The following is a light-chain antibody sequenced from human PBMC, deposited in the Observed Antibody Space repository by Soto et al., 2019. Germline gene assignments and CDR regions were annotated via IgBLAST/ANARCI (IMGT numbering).Light chain of an antibody. Sequence: EIVLTQSPGTLSLSPGERATLSCRASQSVNSDYLGWFQQKPGQAPRLLIYGASTRATGIPARFSGSGSGTEFTLTISSLQSEDFAVYYCQQYNNWWTFGQGTKVDIK. V-gene: IGKV3-15*01. CDR3: QQYNNWWT. J-gene: IGKJ1*01. CDR2: GAS. CDR1: QSVNSD.